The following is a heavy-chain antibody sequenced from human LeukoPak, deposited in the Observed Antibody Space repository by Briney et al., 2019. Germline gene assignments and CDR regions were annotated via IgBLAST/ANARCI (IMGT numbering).Heavy chain of an antibody. CDR2: IYTSGST. Sequence: SQTLSLTCTVSGGSISSGSYYWSWIRQPAGKGLEWIGRIYTSGSTNYNPSLKSRVTISVDTSKNQFSLKLSSVTAADTAVYYCARDYGTVTTRRAFDIWGQGTMVTVSS. CDR3: ARDYGTVTTRRAFDI. V-gene: IGHV4-61*02. J-gene: IGHJ3*02. D-gene: IGHD4-17*01. CDR1: GGSISSGSYY.